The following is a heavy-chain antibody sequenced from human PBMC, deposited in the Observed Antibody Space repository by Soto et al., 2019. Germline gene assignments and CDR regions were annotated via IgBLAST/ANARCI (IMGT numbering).Heavy chain of an antibody. J-gene: IGHJ4*02. CDR1: GYTFTSYG. CDR3: AREMIVLMVYAMGGRAFDY. Sequence: ASVKVSCKASGYTFTSYGISWVRQAPGQGLEWMGWISAYNGNTNYAQKLQGRVTMTTDTSTSTAYMELRSLRSDDTAVYYCAREMIVLMVYAMGGRAFDYWGQGTLVTVSS. V-gene: IGHV1-18*01. CDR2: ISAYNGNT. D-gene: IGHD2-8*01.